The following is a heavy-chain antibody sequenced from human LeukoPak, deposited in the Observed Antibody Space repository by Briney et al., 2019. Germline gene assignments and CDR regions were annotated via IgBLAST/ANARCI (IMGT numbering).Heavy chain of an antibody. V-gene: IGHV1-8*03. J-gene: IGHJ6*03. Sequence: ASVKVSCKASGYTFTGYYMHWVRQAPGQGLEWMGWMNPNSGNTGYAQKFQGRVTITRNTSISTAYMELSGLRSEDTAVYYCARVGGYEPLNYYYYYMDVWGKGTTVTVSS. CDR3: ARVGGYEPLNYYYYYMDV. CDR2: MNPNSGNT. CDR1: GYTFTGYY. D-gene: IGHD5-12*01.